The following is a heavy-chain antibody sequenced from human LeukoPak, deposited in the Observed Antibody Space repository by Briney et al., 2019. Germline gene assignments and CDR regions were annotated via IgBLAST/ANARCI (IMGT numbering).Heavy chain of an antibody. CDR3: AREARRYYYDSSGPSGDY. J-gene: IGHJ4*02. Sequence: GASVKVSCKASGYTFTSYYMHWVRQAPGQGLEWMGWISAYNGNTNYAQKLQGRVTMTTDTSTSTAYMELRSLRSDDTAVYYCAREARRYYYDSSGPSGDYWGQGTLVTVSS. CDR2: ISAYNGNT. D-gene: IGHD3-22*01. CDR1: GYTFTSYY. V-gene: IGHV1-18*04.